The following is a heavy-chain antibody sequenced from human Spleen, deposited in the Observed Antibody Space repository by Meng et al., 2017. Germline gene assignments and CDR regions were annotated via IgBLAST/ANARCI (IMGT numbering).Heavy chain of an antibody. CDR1: GFSLSNYE. Sequence: GESLKISCAASGFSLSNYEVNWVRQAPGKGLEWVSYISSSGSIIYYADSVKGRFTVSRDNAKNSLYLQMNSLRAEDTAVYYCARNGLLSGPPVGWFDPWGQGTLVTVSS. J-gene: IGHJ5*02. V-gene: IGHV3-48*03. D-gene: IGHD1-1*01. CDR3: ARNGLLSGPPVGWFDP. CDR2: ISSSGSII.